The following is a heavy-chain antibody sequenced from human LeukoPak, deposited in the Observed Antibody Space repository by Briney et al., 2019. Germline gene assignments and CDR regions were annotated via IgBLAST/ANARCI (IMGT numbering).Heavy chain of an antibody. J-gene: IGHJ6*03. CDR3: ARRTAARPGLLYYYYYYYMDV. V-gene: IGHV4-39*01. CDR1: GGSISSSSYY. CDR2: IYYSGST. Sequence: SETLSLTCTVSGGSISSSSYYWGWIRQPPGKGLEWIGSIYYSGSTYYNPSLKSRVTISVDTSKNQFSLKLSSVTAADTAVYYCARRTAARPGLLYYYYYYYMDVWGKGTTVTVSS. D-gene: IGHD6-6*01.